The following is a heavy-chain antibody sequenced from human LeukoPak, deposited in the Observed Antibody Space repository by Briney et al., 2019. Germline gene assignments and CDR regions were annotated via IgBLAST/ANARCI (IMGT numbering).Heavy chain of an antibody. D-gene: IGHD6-6*01. Sequence: PGGSLRLSCAASGFTFSSYAMSWIRQAPGKGPEWVSYISSSGSTIYYADSVKGRFTISRDNAKNSLYLQMNSLRAEDTAVYYCARQPSSIAARPRPFDYWGQGTLVTVSS. CDR3: ARQPSSIAARPRPFDY. CDR2: ISSSGSTI. J-gene: IGHJ4*02. CDR1: GFTFSSYA. V-gene: IGHV3-11*04.